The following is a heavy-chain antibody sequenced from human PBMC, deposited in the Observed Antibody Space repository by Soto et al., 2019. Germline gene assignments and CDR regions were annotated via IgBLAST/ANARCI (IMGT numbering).Heavy chain of an antibody. CDR3: AGMPYTSGLRFDP. CDR2: IYQSGVT. CDR1: GDSYSISTYS. V-gene: IGHV4-30-2*01. D-gene: IGHD6-19*01. J-gene: IGHJ5*02. Sequence: SETLSLTCTVSGDSYSISTYSWSWIRQPPGKALEWVGFIYQSGVTSYNPSLKSRVTISLDRSNNQCSLKLTSVTAADTAVYYCAGMPYTSGLRFDPWGPGTLVTVSS.